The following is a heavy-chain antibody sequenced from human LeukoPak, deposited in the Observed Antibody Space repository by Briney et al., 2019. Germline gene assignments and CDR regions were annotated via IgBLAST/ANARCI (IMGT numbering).Heavy chain of an antibody. V-gene: IGHV1-24*01. Sequence: GASVKVSCKVSGYTLTELSMHRVRQAPGKGLEWMGGFDPEDGETIYAQKFQGRVTMTEDTSTDTAYMELSSLRSEDTAVYYCATTYNWNVEVYFDYWGQGTLVTVSS. J-gene: IGHJ4*02. CDR2: FDPEDGET. CDR3: ATTYNWNVEVYFDY. D-gene: IGHD1-20*01. CDR1: GYTLTELS.